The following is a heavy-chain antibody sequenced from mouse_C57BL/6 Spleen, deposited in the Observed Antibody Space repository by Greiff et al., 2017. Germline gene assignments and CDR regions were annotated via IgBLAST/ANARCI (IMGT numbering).Heavy chain of an antibody. Sequence: QVQLQQPGAELVKPGASVKLSCKASGYTFTRYWMQWVKQRPGQGLEWIGEIDPSDSYTNYNQKFKGKATLTVDTSSSTAYMQLSSLTSEDSAVYYCARSDYDPHYYAMDYWGQGTSVTVSS. CDR1: GYTFTRYW. CDR2: IDPSDSYT. CDR3: ARSDYDPHYYAMDY. J-gene: IGHJ4*01. D-gene: IGHD2-4*01. V-gene: IGHV1-50*01.